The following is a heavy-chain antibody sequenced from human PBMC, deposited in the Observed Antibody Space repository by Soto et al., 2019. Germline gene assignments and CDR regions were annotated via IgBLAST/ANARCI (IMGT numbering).Heavy chain of an antibody. CDR3: TKGPNWNYYYYGVDV. CDR1: VDSFSNYY. CDR2: VYSSGAT. D-gene: IGHD1-20*01. V-gene: IGHV4-4*07. J-gene: IGHJ6*02. Sequence: PSETLSLTCTVSVDSFSNYYWSWIRQPAGRGLEWIGRVYSSGATNYNPSLNGRVTMSVDTSRNQFSLRLSSVTAADTAIYYCTKGPNWNYYYYGVDVWGQGTAVTVSS.